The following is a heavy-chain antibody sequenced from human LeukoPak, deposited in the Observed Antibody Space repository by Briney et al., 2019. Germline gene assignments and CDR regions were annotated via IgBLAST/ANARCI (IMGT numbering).Heavy chain of an antibody. V-gene: IGHV3-30*04. CDR3: TRDPILGAPDYFDY. CDR1: GFTFSNYV. CDR2: TSTDENLK. D-gene: IGHD1-26*01. Sequence: GPSLTLSCAASGFTFSNYVTHWVRQAPGKGLEWVAVTSTDENLKFYADSVKGRFTISRDNSKNTLYLQMNSLRAEDTAVYYCTRDPILGAPDYFDYWGQGTLVTVSS. J-gene: IGHJ4*02.